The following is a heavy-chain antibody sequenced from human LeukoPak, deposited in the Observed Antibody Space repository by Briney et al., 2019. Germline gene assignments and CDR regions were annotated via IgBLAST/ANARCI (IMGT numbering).Heavy chain of an antibody. CDR2: IWYDGTNK. D-gene: IGHD3-10*01. CDR1: GFTFSRYG. J-gene: IGHJ4*02. Sequence: GRSLRLSCAASGFTFSRYGMHWVRQAPGKGLDWVAVIWYDGTNKYYADSVKGRFTISRDNSKNTLYLQMNSLRAEDTALYYCAREQYYYGSGTHFDYWGQGTLVTVSS. CDR3: AREQYYYGSGTHFDY. V-gene: IGHV3-33*01.